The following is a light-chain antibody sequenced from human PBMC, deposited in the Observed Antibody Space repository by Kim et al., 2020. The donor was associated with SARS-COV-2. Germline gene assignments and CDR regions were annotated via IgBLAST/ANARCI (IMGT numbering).Light chain of an antibody. CDR2: HAF. Sequence: EIVMTHSPATLSLSPGERATLSCTASQSIGTDLAWYQQKPGQAPRLLLYHAFTRATGIPARISGSGSGTEFTLTISSLQSEDFAVYYCQQYNDWPLTFGGGTKVDIK. V-gene: IGKV3D-15*01. J-gene: IGKJ4*01. CDR3: QQYNDWPLT. CDR1: QSIGTD.